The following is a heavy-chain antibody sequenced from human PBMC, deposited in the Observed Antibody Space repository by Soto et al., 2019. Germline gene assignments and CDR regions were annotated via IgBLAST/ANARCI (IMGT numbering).Heavy chain of an antibody. Sequence: LRLSCVGSGFTFSSYGMHWVRQAPGKGLECVAVISDTGSSHYYAASVEGRFTISRENSKSTLSLHMDRLRVEDTAVYYCAKDRGGDCPDNSCYFGADYWGQGTPVTVSS. CDR1: GFTFSSYG. CDR3: AKDRGGDCPDNSCYFGADY. CDR2: ISDTGSSH. D-gene: IGHD2-2*01. J-gene: IGHJ4*02. V-gene: IGHV3-30*18.